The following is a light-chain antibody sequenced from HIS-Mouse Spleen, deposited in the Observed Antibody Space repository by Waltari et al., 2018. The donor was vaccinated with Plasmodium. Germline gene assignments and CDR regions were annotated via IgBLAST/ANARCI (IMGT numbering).Light chain of an antibody. CDR1: KLGDKY. CDR3: QAWDSSTAV. Sequence: SYELTQPPSVSVSPGQTASITCSGDKLGDKYACWSQQKPGQSPVLVIYQDSKRPSGSSERFSGSNSGNTATLTISGTQAMDEADYYCQAWDSSTAVFGGGTKLTVL. J-gene: IGLJ3*02. CDR2: QDS. V-gene: IGLV3-1*01.